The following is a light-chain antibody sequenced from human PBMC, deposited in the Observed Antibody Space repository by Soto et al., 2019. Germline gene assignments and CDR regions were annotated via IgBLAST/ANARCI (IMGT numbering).Light chain of an antibody. CDR3: CSYGGSRAV. CDR1: SRDVGRHNL. CDR2: EVS. Sequence: QSALTQPASVSGSPGQSITISCTGTSRDVGRHNLVSWYQQHPGQAPKLMIYEVSKRPLGVSARFSASKSGNTASLTISGLQAEDEADYYCCSYGGSRAVFGGGTQLTVL. J-gene: IGLJ7*01. V-gene: IGLV2-23*02.